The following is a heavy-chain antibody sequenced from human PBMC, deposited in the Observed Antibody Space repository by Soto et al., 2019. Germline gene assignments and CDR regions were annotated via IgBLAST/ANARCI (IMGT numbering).Heavy chain of an antibody. V-gene: IGHV3-33*03. Sequence: GGSLRLSCAVSGFTFSDFGMHWVRQAPGKGLEWVALIWYHGGNEEYADSVKGRFSISRDNSKNTLYLQMDSLRAEDTAVYYCARRGCVKGVCYNSYDMWGQATMVT. CDR2: IWYHGGNE. D-gene: IGHD2-8*01. CDR1: GFTFSDFG. J-gene: IGHJ3*02. CDR3: ARRGCVKGVCYNSYDM.